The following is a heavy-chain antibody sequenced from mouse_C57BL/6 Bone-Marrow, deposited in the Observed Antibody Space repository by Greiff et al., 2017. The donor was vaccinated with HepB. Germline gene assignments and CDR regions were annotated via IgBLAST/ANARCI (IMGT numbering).Heavy chain of an antibody. CDR1: GYTFTSYW. CDR3: ASPYDYDEGWFAY. D-gene: IGHD2-4*01. Sequence: QVRLKESGAELAKPGASVKLSCKASGYTFTSYWMHWVKQRPGQGLEWIGYINPSSGYTKYNQKFKDKATLTADKSSSTAYMQLSSLTYEDSAVYYCASPYDYDEGWFAYWGQGTLVTVSA. J-gene: IGHJ3*01. CDR2: INPSSGYT. V-gene: IGHV1-7*01.